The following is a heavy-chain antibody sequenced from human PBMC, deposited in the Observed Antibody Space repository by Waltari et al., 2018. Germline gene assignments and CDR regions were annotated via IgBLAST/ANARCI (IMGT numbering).Heavy chain of an antibody. D-gene: IGHD1-7*01. Sequence: QVQLQESGPGLVKPSETLSLTCTVSGGSISSSYWSWIRQPPGKGLEWIGYIHYSGSTNYSPSLKGRVAISVDTSKNQFSLKLNSVTAADTAVYYCARHLPSNWKYDYWGQGTLVTVSS. J-gene: IGHJ4*02. V-gene: IGHV4-59*08. CDR1: GGSISSSY. CDR2: IHYSGST. CDR3: ARHLPSNWKYDY.